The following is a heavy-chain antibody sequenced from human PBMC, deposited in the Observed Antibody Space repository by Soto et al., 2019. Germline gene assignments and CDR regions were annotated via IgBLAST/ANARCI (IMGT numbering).Heavy chain of an antibody. V-gene: IGHV4-30-4*01. CDR2: IYDGGTT. J-gene: IGHJ4*02. D-gene: IGHD7-27*01. CDR1: GGSISSAAYC. Sequence: QVQLQESGPRLVSPSQTLSLTCTVSGGSISSAAYCWSWIRQSPDKGLEWIGHIYDGGTTYSSPSLKGRVTISADTSETQFSLKLNSWRAADTAVYYCARGPSGDKVDYWGQGIQVTVSS. CDR3: ARGPSGDKVDY.